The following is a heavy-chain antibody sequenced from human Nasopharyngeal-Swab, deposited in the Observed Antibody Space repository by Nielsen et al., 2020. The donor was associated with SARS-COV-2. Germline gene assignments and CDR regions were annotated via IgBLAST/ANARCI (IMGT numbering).Heavy chain of an antibody. V-gene: IGHV3-21*01. CDR2: MWSSRSHI. D-gene: IGHD2-15*01. CDR1: GFTFSSHS. J-gene: IGHJ6*02. CDR3: ARVNWAVYCSGNCSLSEGQSTGMDV. Sequence: AGTLRLSCAASGFTFSSHSMNWVRQAPGQGLEWVASMWSSRSHIYSADSVKGRFAISRDNAMNSLILHMNGLMGEDTAVYYCARVNWAVYCSGNCSLSEGQSTGMDVWGQGTTVTVS.